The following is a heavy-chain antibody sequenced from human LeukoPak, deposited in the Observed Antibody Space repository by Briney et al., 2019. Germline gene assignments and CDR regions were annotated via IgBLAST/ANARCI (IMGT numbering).Heavy chain of an antibody. J-gene: IGHJ4*02. CDR1: GFTFSSYS. D-gene: IGHD3-3*01. CDR3: ARVFGVVGPFDY. V-gene: IGHV3-21*01. CDR2: ISSSSSYI. Sequence: GGSLRLSCAASGFTFSSYSMNWVRQAPGKGLEWVSSISSSSSYIYYADSVKGRFTISRDNAKNSLYLQMNSLRAEDTAVYYCARVFGVVGPFDYWGQGTLVTVSS.